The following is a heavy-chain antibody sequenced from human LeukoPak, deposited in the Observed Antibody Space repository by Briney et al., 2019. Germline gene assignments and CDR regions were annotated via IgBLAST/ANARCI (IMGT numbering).Heavy chain of an antibody. D-gene: IGHD2-2*01. J-gene: IGHJ4*02. Sequence: GGSLRLSCAASGFAFSSYNMKWVRQAPGKGLEWVSFISTTSTYIYYADSVKGRFTVSRDNSKNLLYLQMDSLRVEDTAVYYCARAGTCSSTSCGGGTEYWGQGTLVTVSS. V-gene: IGHV3-21*06. CDR2: ISTTSTYI. CDR1: GFAFSSYN. CDR3: ARAGTCSSTSCGGGTEY.